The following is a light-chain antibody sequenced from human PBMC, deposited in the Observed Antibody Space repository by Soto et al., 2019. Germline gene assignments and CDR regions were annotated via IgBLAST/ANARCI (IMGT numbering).Light chain of an antibody. CDR1: QSVSCN. Sequence: EVVMTQSPDTVAVAPGERATLSCRASQSVSCNLAWYQQKLGQAPRLLIYGASTRATDIPPRFSGSGSGTEFTLTISSLQSEDFAIYYCQQYNNWPRTFGQGTKVDIK. J-gene: IGKJ1*01. V-gene: IGKV3-15*01. CDR3: QQYNNWPRT. CDR2: GAS.